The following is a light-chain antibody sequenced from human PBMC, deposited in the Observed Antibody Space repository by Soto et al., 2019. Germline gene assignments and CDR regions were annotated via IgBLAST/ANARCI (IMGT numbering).Light chain of an antibody. CDR1: QHVSSN. CDR2: RAS. J-gene: IGKJ2*01. CDR3: QQYNKWRHT. Sequence: EIEMTQSPATLSVSPGGSATLSCRASQHVSSNLAWYRQKPGQAPTLLIYRASTRATGIPATFSGSGSGTEFTLTISSLQSEDFAVYYCQQYNKWRHTFGQGTKLEI. V-gene: IGKV3-15*01.